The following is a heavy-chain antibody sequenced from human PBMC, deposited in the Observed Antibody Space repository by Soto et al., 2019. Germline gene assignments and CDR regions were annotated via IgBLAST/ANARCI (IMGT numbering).Heavy chain of an antibody. CDR1: GYSFSTSW. D-gene: IGHD2-8*01. V-gene: IGHV5-51*01. CDR2: IYPGDSDS. J-gene: IGHJ5*02. Sequence: GESLKISCKVSGYSFSTSWMGWVRQLPGKGLEWMGIIYPGDSDSRYGPSFEGHVTFSVDKSISTAYLEWSSLKASDTAIYYCARLSRRVAQESNYFDPWGQGTRGTVSS. CDR3: ARLSRRVAQESNYFDP.